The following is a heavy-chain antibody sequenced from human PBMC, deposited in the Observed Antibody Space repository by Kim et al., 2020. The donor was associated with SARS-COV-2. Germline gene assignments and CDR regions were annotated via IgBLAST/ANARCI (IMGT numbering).Heavy chain of an antibody. CDR1: GDTFSSYA. D-gene: IGHD3-10*01. J-gene: IGHJ6*02. V-gene: IGHV1-69*13. CDR2: IIPFFRTA. Sequence: SVKVSCKASGDTFSSYAISWVRQAPGQGLEWMGGIIPFFRTANYAQRFQCRVTITADESTSTAYMELSSLRSEDTAVYYCASTFITRTTISRRAYYYYGLDVWGQGTTVTVSS. CDR3: ASTFITRTTISRRAYYYYGLDV.